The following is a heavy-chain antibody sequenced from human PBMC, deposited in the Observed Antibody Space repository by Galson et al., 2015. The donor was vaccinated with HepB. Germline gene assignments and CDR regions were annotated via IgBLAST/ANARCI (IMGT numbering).Heavy chain of an antibody. Sequence: LRLSCAASGFTFSSYGMHWVRQAPGKGLEWVAVISYDGSNKYYADSVKGRFTISRDNSKNTLYLQMNSLRAEDTAVYYCAKLLVTYADYFDYWGQGTLVTVSS. CDR3: AKLLVTYADYFDY. J-gene: IGHJ4*02. V-gene: IGHV3-30*18. D-gene: IGHD2-21*02. CDR2: ISYDGSNK. CDR1: GFTFSSYG.